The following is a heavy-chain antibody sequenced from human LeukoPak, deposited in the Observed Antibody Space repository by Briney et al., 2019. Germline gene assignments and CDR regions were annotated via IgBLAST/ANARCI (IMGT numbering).Heavy chain of an antibody. CDR1: GGSISSYY. Sequence: SETLSLTCTVSGGSISSYYWSWIRQPPGKGLEWIGEIKHSGSTNYNPSLKSRVTISVDTSKNQFSLKLSSVTAADTAVYYCARRAAVAGTGYYFDYWGQGTLVTVSS. V-gene: IGHV4-34*01. CDR2: IKHSGST. CDR3: ARRAAVAGTGYYFDY. D-gene: IGHD6-19*01. J-gene: IGHJ4*02.